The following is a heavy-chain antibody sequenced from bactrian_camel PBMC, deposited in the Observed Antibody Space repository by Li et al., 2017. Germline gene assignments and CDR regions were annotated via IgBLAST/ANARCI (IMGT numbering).Heavy chain of an antibody. D-gene: IGHD5*01. CDR2: IDSDGTT. J-gene: IGHJ4*01. CDR3: AAGGCWGAWTTTWYQPQGYNY. CDR1: GYINGRYC. Sequence: QLVESGGDSVEAGGSLGLSCAAPGYINGRYCVGWFRQAPGQEREGVACIDSDGTTTYANSVKGRSTISKDNAKGTLSLQMTALTPEDTAMYYCAAGGCWGAWTTTWYQPQGYNYWGEGTQVTVS. V-gene: IGHV3S55*01.